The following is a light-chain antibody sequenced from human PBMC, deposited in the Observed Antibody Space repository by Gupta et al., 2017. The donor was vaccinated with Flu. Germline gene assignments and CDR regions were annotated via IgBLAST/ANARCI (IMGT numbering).Light chain of an antibody. CDR2: KVS. Sequence: LVEPASNARRSSQSQAHREVNTYLNWFQQRPGQSPRRLICKVSNRDTGVPDRFSGSGSGTTFTLSISKLEADDVGVYYCSQESAWPSTFGQGTKLEIE. V-gene: IGKV2-30*02. CDR3: SQESAWPST. CDR1: QSQAHREVNTY. J-gene: IGKJ2*01.